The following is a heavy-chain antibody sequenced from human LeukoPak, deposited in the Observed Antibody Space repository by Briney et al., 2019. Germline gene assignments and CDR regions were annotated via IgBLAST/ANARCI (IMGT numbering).Heavy chain of an antibody. CDR2: IFSGGST. J-gene: IGHJ6*02. Sequence: GGSLRLSCAASGFTVSSNYMSWVRQAPGKGLEWVSVIFSGGSTYYADSVKGRFTISRDNSKNTLYLQMNSLRAEDTAVYYCGRENDMGYCSGWRCYKGYNGMGGWGQGAKGTVFS. CDR1: GFTVSSNY. D-gene: IGHD2-15*01. CDR3: GRENDMGYCSGWRCYKGYNGMGG. V-gene: IGHV3-53*01.